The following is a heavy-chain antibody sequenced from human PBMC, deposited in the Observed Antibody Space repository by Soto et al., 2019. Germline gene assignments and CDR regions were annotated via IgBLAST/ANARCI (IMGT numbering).Heavy chain of an antibody. CDR1: GYTFTSYG. J-gene: IGHJ4*02. CDR2: ISAYNGNT. CDR3: AHVPATAIPDY. V-gene: IGHV1-18*01. Sequence: QVQLVQSGAEVKKPGASVKVSCKASGYTFTSYGIIWVRQAPGQGLEWMGWISAYNGNTNYAQKLQGRVTMTTDTSTTTAYIELRSLRSDDTAVYCCAHVPATAIPDYWGEGTLVTVSS. D-gene: IGHD2-2*02.